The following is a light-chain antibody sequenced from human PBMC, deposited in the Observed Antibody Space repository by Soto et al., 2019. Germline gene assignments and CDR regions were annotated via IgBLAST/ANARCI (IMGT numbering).Light chain of an antibody. V-gene: IGKV1-13*02. CDR1: QGIATG. CDR2: DAS. CDR3: QQFNSL. Sequence: IHVTQSPSSLSASIGYTVTISCRASQGIATGLAWYQQKPGAPPKLLIYDASTLERGIPSRFSGRGSGTHFILTINNLQPEDFATYYCQQFNSLFGQGTRLEIK. J-gene: IGKJ5*01.